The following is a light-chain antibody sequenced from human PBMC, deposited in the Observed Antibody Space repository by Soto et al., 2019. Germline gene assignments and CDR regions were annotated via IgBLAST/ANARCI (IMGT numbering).Light chain of an antibody. Sequence: EIVMTQSPATLSVSPGETATLSCRASQSVGSAVAWDQHKPGQAPRLLIVAASSRATGVPGRFSGGGSGTEFTLTISSLQSEDCAVYYCQQYKNWPPLTFGGGTTVEIK. J-gene: IGKJ4*01. CDR1: QSVGSA. CDR3: QQYKNWPPLT. V-gene: IGKV3-15*01. CDR2: AAS.